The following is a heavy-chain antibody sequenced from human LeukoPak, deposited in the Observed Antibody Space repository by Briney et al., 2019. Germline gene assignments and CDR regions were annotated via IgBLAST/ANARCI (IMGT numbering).Heavy chain of an antibody. CDR3: ARDRIVGALYFDY. CDR1: GFTFSSYA. Sequence: GGSLRLSCAASGFTFSSYAMSWVRQAPGKGLEWVSAIRGSGGSTYYADSVKGRFTISRHNSKNTLYLQMNSLRAEDTAVYYCARDRIVGALYFDYWGQGTLVTVSS. J-gene: IGHJ4*02. CDR2: IRGSGGST. D-gene: IGHD1-26*01. V-gene: IGHV3-23*01.